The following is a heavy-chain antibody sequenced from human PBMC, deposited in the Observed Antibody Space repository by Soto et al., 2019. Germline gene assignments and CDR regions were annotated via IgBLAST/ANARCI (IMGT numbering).Heavy chain of an antibody. V-gene: IGHV4-61*01. D-gene: IGHD3-3*01. CDR3: ALGWGGSEDYFVFDY. CDR2: IYYSGST. CDR1: GGSVSSGSYY. J-gene: IGHJ4*02. Sequence: PSETLSLTCTVSGGSVSSGSYYWSWIRQPPGKGLEWIGYIYYSGSTNYNPSLKSRVTISVDTSKNQFSLKLSSVTAADTAVYCCALGWGGSEDYFVFDYWGQGTLVTVSS.